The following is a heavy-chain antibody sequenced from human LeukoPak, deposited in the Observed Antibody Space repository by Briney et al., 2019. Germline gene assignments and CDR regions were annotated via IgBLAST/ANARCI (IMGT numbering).Heavy chain of an antibody. CDR3: ARDGARFTGTSGMDV. CDR1: GGSMTNHY. V-gene: IGHV4-59*11. J-gene: IGHJ6*02. D-gene: IGHD4-17*01. Sequence: PSETLSLTCTFSGGSMTNHYWGWIRQSPGKGLEWIAYIHYTGDTSYNPSLTSRASVSLDTSKNQLSLKLTSVTAADTAVYYCARDGARFTGTSGMDVWGQGTTVTVSS. CDR2: IHYTGDT.